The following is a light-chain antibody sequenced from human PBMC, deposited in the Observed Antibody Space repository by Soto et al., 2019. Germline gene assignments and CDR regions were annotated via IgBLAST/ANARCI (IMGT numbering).Light chain of an antibody. CDR3: QRYKSAPT. Sequence: DIQMTQSPSSVSASVGDRVAITCRASQGISNYLAWYQQKPGKVPKLLIYAASTLQSGVPSRFSGSGSGTDFTLTISSLQPEDVATYYCQRYKSAPTFGPGTKVDIK. V-gene: IGKV1-27*01. J-gene: IGKJ3*01. CDR1: QGISNY. CDR2: AAS.